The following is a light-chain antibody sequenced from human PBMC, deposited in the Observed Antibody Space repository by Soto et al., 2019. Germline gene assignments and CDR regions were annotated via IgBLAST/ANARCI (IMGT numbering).Light chain of an antibody. CDR2: DAY. CDR3: QQRSNWPPAIT. Sequence: SPCALPWSPWERATLSCRSSQSISNYLAWYQQKPGQAPRLLIYDAYNRATGTPARFSGSGSGTDFTLTISSLEPEDFAVYYCQQRSNWPPAITFGQWTRLDI. V-gene: IGKV3-11*01. CDR1: QSISNY. J-gene: IGKJ5*01.